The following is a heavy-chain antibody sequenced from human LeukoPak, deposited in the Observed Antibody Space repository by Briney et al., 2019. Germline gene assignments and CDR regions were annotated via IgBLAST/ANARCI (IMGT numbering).Heavy chain of an antibody. Sequence: GGSLRLSCAASGFTFSRYWMHWVRQAPGKGLVWVSRIGDDGSTTAYADSVKGRFTISRDNAKNSLYLQMNSLRAEDTAVYYCAKGDLRFLEWLIDGMDVWGQGTTVTVSS. CDR2: IGDDGSTT. J-gene: IGHJ6*02. D-gene: IGHD3-3*01. CDR1: GFTFSRYW. V-gene: IGHV3-74*01. CDR3: AKGDLRFLEWLIDGMDV.